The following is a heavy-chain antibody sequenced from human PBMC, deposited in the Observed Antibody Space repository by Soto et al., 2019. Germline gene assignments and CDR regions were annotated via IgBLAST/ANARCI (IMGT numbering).Heavy chain of an antibody. CDR3: AIRYFDWLLHDFDY. Sequence: PGGSLRLSCAASGFTFSSYAMSWVRQAPGKGLEWVSAISGSGGSTYYADSVKGRFTISRDNSKNTLYLQMNSLRAEDTAVYYCAIRYFDWLLHDFDYWGQGTLVTVSS. V-gene: IGHV3-23*01. D-gene: IGHD3-9*01. CDR1: GFTFSSYA. CDR2: ISGSGGST. J-gene: IGHJ4*02.